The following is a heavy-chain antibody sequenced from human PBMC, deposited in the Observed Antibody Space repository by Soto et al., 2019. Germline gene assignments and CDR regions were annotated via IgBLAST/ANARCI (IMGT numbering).Heavy chain of an antibody. V-gene: IGHV3-30-3*01. CDR2: TSNDGSNT. CDR3: ARGNLDV. J-gene: IGHJ6*02. Sequence: QVQVVESGGGVVQPGKSLRLSCAASAFTLSKFVMHWVRQAPGRGLEWVAVTSNDGSNTFYADSVKGRFTISRDNSKNTVYLQMNCLRTEDTAVYYCARGNLDVWGQGTTVTVSS. CDR1: AFTLSKFV. D-gene: IGHD1-7*01.